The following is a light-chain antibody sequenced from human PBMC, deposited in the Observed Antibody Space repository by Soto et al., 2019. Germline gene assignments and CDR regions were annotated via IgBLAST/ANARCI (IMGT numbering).Light chain of an antibody. CDR1: QTISTY. V-gene: IGKV1-39*01. CDR2: DAS. J-gene: IGKJ2*01. Sequence: DIQMTQSPSSLSASVGDRVTITCRASQTISTYLNWYQQRPGKAPRLLIYDASSLLSGVPSRFSGSGSGTQFTLTIASLQPEDFSTYYCQQSDSTPYTFGQGTQLEIK. CDR3: QQSDSTPYT.